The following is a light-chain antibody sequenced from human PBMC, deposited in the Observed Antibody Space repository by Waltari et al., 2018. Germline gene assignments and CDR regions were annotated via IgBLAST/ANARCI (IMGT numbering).Light chain of an antibody. CDR2: DAS. CDR3: QKYVNLPAT. Sequence: EIVLTQSPGTLSLSPGERATLACRARQSVGRYLAWYQQKPGQAPRLLIYDASTRATGIPDRFSGSGSGTDFSLTISRLEPEDFAVYYCQKYVNLPATFGQGTKVEIK. CDR1: QSVGRY. J-gene: IGKJ1*01. V-gene: IGKV3-20*01.